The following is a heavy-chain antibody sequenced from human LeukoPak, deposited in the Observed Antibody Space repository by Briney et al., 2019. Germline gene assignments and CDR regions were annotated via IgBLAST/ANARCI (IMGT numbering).Heavy chain of an antibody. CDR1: GYTLTELS. Sequence: ASVKVSCKVSGYTLTELSMHWVRQAPGKGLEWMGGFDPEDGETIYAQKFQGRVTMTEDTSTDTAYMELSSLRSEDTAVYYCARVASSSYYFDYWGQGTLVTVSS. CDR3: ARVASSSYYFDY. D-gene: IGHD6-6*01. J-gene: IGHJ4*02. V-gene: IGHV1-24*01. CDR2: FDPEDGET.